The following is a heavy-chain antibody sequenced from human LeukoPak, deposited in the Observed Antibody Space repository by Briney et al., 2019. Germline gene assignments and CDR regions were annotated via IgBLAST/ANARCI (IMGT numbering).Heavy chain of an antibody. CDR2: INPNSGGT. Sequence: ASVKASCKASGYTFTGYYMHWVRQAPGQGLEWMGWINPNSGGTNYAQKFQGRVTMTRDTSISTAYMELSRLRSDDTAVYYCARDGGYGAFLGYWGQGTLVTVSS. D-gene: IGHD3-16*01. J-gene: IGHJ4*02. V-gene: IGHV1-2*02. CDR1: GYTFTGYY. CDR3: ARDGGYGAFLGY.